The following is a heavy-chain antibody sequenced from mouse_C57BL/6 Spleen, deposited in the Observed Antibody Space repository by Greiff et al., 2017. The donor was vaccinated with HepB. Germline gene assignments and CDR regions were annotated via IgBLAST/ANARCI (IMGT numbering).Heavy chain of an antibody. CDR3: ARSNFLAMDY. J-gene: IGHJ4*01. CDR2: IYPGDGDT. CDR1: GYAFSSSW. Sequence: QVQLKESGPELVKPGASVKISCKASGYAFSSSWMNWVKQRPGKGLEWIGRIYPGDGDTNYNGKFKGKATLTADKSSSTAYMQLSSLTSEDSAVYFCARSNFLAMDYWGQGTSVTVSS. D-gene: IGHD2-5*01. V-gene: IGHV1-82*01.